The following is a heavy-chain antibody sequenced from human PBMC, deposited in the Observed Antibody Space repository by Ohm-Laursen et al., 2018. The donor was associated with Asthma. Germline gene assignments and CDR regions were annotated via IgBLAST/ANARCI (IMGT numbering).Heavy chain of an antibody. D-gene: IGHD4-11*01. J-gene: IGHJ6*02. V-gene: IGHV3-7*05. Sequence: SLRLSCAASGLTFSSYWMTWVRQAPGKGPEWVAHIKEDGSEESYLASVKGRFTISRDNAKNSLSLQMNSLRAEDTAVYYCARFGRDYRSHGMDVWGQGTLVTVSS. CDR2: IKEDGSEE. CDR3: ARFGRDYRSHGMDV. CDR1: GLTFSSYW.